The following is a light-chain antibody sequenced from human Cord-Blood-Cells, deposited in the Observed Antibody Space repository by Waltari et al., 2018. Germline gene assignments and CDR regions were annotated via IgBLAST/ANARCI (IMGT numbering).Light chain of an antibody. V-gene: IGKV1-5*03. CDR1: QSISSW. Sequence: DIQMTPSPSTLSASVGDRVTITCRSSQSISSWLAWYQQKPGNAPKLLIYTASSLESGVPSRFSGSGSGTEFTLTISSLQPDDVATYYCQQYNSYSWTFGQGTKVEIK. CDR3: QQYNSYSWT. CDR2: TAS. J-gene: IGKJ1*01.